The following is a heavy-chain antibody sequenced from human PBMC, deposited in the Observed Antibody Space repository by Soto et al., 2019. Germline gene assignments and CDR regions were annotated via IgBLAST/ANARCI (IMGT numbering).Heavy chain of an antibody. Sequence: QVQLQESGPGLVKPSETLSLTCTVSGGSISTYYWTWIRQPPGKGLEWIGYIYSSGSTNYNPSLKSPVTISIDTSKNQFSLKLTSVTAADTAVYYCARVGSSGWLYFDYWGQGTLVTVSS. CDR2: IYSSGST. V-gene: IGHV4-59*01. J-gene: IGHJ4*02. D-gene: IGHD6-19*01. CDR1: GGSISTYY. CDR3: ARVGSSGWLYFDY.